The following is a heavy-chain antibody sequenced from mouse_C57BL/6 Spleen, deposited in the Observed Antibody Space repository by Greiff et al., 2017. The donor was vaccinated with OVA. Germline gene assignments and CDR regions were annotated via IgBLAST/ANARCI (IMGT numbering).Heavy chain of an antibody. D-gene: IGHD1-1*01. J-gene: IGHJ4*01. V-gene: IGHV2-2*01. Sequence: VKLQESGPGLVQPSQSLSITCTVSGFSLTSYGVHWVRQSPGKGLEWLGVIWSGGSTDYNAAFISRLSISKDNSKSQVFFKMNSLQADDTAIYYCARKITTVVANAMDYWGQGTSVTVSS. CDR1: GFSLTSYG. CDR2: IWSGGST. CDR3: ARKITTVVANAMDY.